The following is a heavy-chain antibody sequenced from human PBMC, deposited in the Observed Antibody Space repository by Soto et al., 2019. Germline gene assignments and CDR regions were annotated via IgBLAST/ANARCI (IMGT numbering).Heavy chain of an antibody. Sequence: QVQLQESGPGLVKPSQTLSLTCTVSGGSIRSGDYYWSWIRQPPGKGLEWIGYIYYSGSTYYNPPLESRVTISVDTCKNQFSLKLSSVTAADTAVYYCARRGMVRGSYYYGMDVWGQGTTVTVSS. J-gene: IGHJ6*02. V-gene: IGHV4-30-4*01. CDR3: ARRGMVRGSYYYGMDV. CDR2: IYYSGST. CDR1: GGSIRSGDYY. D-gene: IGHD3-10*01.